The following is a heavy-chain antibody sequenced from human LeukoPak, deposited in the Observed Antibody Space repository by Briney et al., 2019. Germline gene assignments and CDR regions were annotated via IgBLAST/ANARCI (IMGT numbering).Heavy chain of an antibody. Sequence: GGSLRLSCAASGFTFRGYAMHGVRQAPGKGREGVAVISYDGSNKYYADSVKGRFTISRDNSKNTLYLQMNSLRAEDTAVYYCARAARFGDSSGYRDAFDIWGQGTMVTVSS. CDR3: ARAARFGDSSGYRDAFDI. D-gene: IGHD3-22*01. J-gene: IGHJ3*02. CDR2: ISYDGSNK. V-gene: IGHV3-30*04. CDR1: GFTFRGYA.